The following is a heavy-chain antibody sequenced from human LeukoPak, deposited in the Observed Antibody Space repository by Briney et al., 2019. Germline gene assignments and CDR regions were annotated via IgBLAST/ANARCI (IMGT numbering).Heavy chain of an antibody. J-gene: IGHJ4*02. V-gene: IGHV3-53*01. CDR1: GFTVSSTY. D-gene: IGHD2-21*01. CDR2: VYKDGKM. Sequence: PGGSLRLSCAASGFTVSSTYMSWVRQSPGKGLEWVSVVYKDGKMFYIDSVKGRFAISRDTSKNTVYLQMNNLRAEDTAVYYCASRHYSGGDCYFAGADPFDHWGQGTLVTVSS. CDR3: ASRHYSGGDCYFAGADPFDH.